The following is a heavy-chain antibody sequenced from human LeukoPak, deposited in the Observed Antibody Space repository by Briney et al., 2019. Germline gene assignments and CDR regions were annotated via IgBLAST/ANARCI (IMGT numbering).Heavy chain of an antibody. CDR2: MNPNGGNT. J-gene: IGHJ5*02. V-gene: IGHV1-8*01. CDR1: GYTFTSYD. CDR3: ARDGSNTEDGWFDP. D-gene: IGHD4-11*01. Sequence: ASVKVSCKASGYTFTSYDINWVRQATGQGLEWMGWMNPNGGNTGYAQKFQGRVTMTRNTSISTAYMELSSLRSEDTAVYCCARDGSNTEDGWFDPWGQGTLVTVSS.